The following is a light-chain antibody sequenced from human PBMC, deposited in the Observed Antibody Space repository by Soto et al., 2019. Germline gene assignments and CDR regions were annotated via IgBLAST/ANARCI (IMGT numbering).Light chain of an antibody. Sequence: DIPMTQSPSSLSASVGDRVTITCRASQGISNYLAWYQQKPGKVPELLIYAASTLQSGVPARFSGSGSGTEFSLPISGLQPEDIATYYSHKYNHAPTFGGGTKVEIK. CDR1: QGISNY. V-gene: IGKV1-27*01. CDR2: AAS. CDR3: HKYNHAPT. J-gene: IGKJ4*01.